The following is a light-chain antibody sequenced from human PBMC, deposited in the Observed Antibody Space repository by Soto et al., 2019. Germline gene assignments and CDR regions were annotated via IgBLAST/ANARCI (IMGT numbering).Light chain of an antibody. V-gene: IGKV1-5*01. Sequence: DIQMSQSPSTLSASVGDRVTITCRASESISSWLAWYQQKPGKAPKLLIDDASSLESGVTSRFSGSGSGTEFTLTICSLQPDDFAVYYCQQYNSYPCTFGQGTKVEIK. J-gene: IGKJ1*01. CDR1: ESISSW. CDR2: DAS. CDR3: QQYNSYPCT.